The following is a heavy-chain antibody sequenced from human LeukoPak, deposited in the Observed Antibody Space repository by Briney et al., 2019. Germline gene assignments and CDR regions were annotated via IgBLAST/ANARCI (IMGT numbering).Heavy chain of an antibody. J-gene: IGHJ5*02. Sequence: SETLSLTCTVSGDSISSSSYYWGWIRQPPGKGLEWIGSIHYSGSTYYNPSLESRVTMSLDTSKNQFSLKLSSVTAADTAVYYCARDENGYVWGSFRAWGQGTLVTVSS. CDR3: ARDENGYVWGSFRA. CDR1: GDSISSSSYY. CDR2: IHYSGST. D-gene: IGHD3-16*02. V-gene: IGHV4-39*07.